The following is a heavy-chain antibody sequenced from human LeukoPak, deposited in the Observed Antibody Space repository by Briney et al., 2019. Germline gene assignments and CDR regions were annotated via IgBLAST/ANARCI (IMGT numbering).Heavy chain of an antibody. CDR3: ARAEGPMVRGVVDY. CDR2: ISSSSSYI. Sequence: GGSLRLSCAASGFTFSSYSMNWVRQVQGKGLDWAPSISSSSSYIYYADSVKGRFTISRDNAKNSLYLQMNSLRAEDTAVYYCARAEGPMVRGVVDYWGQGTLVTVSS. CDR1: GFTFSSYS. V-gene: IGHV3-21*01. J-gene: IGHJ4*02. D-gene: IGHD3-10*01.